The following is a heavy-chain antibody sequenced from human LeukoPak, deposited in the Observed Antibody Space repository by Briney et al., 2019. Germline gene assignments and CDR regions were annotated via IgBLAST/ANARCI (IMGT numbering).Heavy chain of an antibody. CDR3: ARHLEIDGYSYGVFDY. CDR1: GYTFTRYY. Sequence: GSVNVSCKASGYTFTRYYMHWVRQAPGQGLEWMGVINTSGGSTRYAQSFQGRVTLTRDTSTSTFYMGVSSLRSEDTGVYYCARHLEIDGYSYGVFDYWGQGTLLTVSS. V-gene: IGHV1-46*01. J-gene: IGHJ4*02. D-gene: IGHD5-18*01. CDR2: INTSGGST.